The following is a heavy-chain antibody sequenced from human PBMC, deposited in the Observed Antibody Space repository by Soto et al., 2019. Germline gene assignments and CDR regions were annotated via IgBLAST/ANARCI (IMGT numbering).Heavy chain of an antibody. CDR1: GYTFTSFD. J-gene: IGHJ4*02. Sequence: QVQLVQSGAEVKKPGASVKVSCKASGYTFTSFDINWVRQPTGQGLEWMGWMNPNSGKTASAPKFRGRVTVTWNTAISTAYMELNSLTSEDTAVYYCAREAVTSSGYYLDYWGQGTLVTVSS. D-gene: IGHD4-4*01. CDR3: AREAVTSSGYYLDY. V-gene: IGHV1-8*01. CDR2: MNPNSGKT.